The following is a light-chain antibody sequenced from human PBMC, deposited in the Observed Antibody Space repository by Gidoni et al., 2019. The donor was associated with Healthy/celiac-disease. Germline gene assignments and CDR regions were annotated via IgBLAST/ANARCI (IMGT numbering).Light chain of an antibody. Sequence: DIQMTQSPSSLSASVGDRVTITCRASQSISSYLNWYQQKPGKAPKLLIYAASSFQSWVPSRFSGSGSVTDFTLTLSCLQPEDFSTYSCQQSYSTPSTFXXXTKLEIK. CDR1: QSISSY. CDR2: AAS. J-gene: IGKJ2*01. V-gene: IGKV1-39*01. CDR3: QQSYSTPST.